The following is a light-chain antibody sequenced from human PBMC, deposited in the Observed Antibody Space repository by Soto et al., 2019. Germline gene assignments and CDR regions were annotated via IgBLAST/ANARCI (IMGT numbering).Light chain of an antibody. CDR1: QSINSSY. Sequence: EFVLTQSPDTLSLSPGERATLSCRASQSINSSYLAWYQQRPGQAPRLLIYGASSRAIGIPDRFSGSGSGTDFTLTISRLEPEDFAVYYCQHYGNSRWTFGQGTKVEIK. CDR2: GAS. CDR3: QHYGNSRWT. J-gene: IGKJ1*01. V-gene: IGKV3-20*01.